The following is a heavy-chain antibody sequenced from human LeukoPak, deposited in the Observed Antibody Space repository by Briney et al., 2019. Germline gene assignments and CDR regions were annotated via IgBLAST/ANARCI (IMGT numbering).Heavy chain of an antibody. Sequence: ASVKVSCKVPGYTLTELSMHWVRQAPGKGLEWMGGFDPEDGETIYAQKFQGRVTMTEDTSTDTAYMELSSLRSEDTAVYYCATLRYYDFWSAYVYWGQGTLVTVSS. D-gene: IGHD3-3*01. J-gene: IGHJ4*02. V-gene: IGHV1-24*01. CDR1: GYTLTELS. CDR2: FDPEDGET. CDR3: ATLRYYDFWSAYVY.